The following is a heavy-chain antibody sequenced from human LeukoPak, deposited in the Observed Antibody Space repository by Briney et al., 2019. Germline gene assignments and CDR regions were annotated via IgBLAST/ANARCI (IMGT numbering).Heavy chain of an antibody. D-gene: IGHD3-10*01. V-gene: IGHV4-34*11. CDR3: ARDCAYGSGHWYFDL. J-gene: IGHJ2*01. Sequence: SETLSLTCADYGGSFSGYYWSWIRQPPGEGLGWSGYIFYSGGTNYTTSLQCRVALSVDTSKNQFSLKLSSVTAADTAVYYCARDCAYGSGHWYFDLWGRGTLVTVSS. CDR1: GGSFSGYY. CDR2: IFYSGGT.